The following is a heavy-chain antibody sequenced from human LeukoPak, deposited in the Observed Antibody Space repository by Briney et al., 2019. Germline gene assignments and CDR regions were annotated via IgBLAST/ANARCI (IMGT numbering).Heavy chain of an antibody. CDR2: IRYDGSNK. CDR1: GFTVSSNY. J-gene: IGHJ4*02. D-gene: IGHD3-10*01. CDR3: AKGVTVVRGVIILPYFDY. Sequence: GGSLRLSCAASGFTVSSNYMHWVRQAPGKGLEWVAFIRYDGSNKFYADSVKGRFTISRDNSKNTVYLQMNNLRAEDTAVYYCAKGVTVVRGVIILPYFDYWGQGSLVTVSS. V-gene: IGHV3-30*02.